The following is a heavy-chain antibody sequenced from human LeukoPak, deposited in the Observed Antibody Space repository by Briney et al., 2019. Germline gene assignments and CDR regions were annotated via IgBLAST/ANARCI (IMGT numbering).Heavy chain of an antibody. Sequence: ASVKVSCKASGYSFSDFGVSWVRQAPGQGLEWMGWISARNGNTNYVQKFQGRVTMTTDTSTNTAYMELRSLRSDDTAVYYCARVGILVVFNWFDPWGQGTLVTVSS. V-gene: IGHV1-18*01. J-gene: IGHJ5*02. CDR2: ISARNGNT. CDR3: ARVGILVVFNWFDP. CDR1: GYSFSDFG. D-gene: IGHD2-15*01.